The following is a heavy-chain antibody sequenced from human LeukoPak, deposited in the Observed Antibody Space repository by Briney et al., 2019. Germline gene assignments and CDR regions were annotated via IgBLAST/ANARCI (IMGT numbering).Heavy chain of an antibody. CDR1: GGSISSGGYS. V-gene: IGHV4-31*03. D-gene: IGHD6-13*01. CDR3: ARWQQLVRGSRFDP. Sequence: SQTLSLTCTVSGGSISSGGYSWSWIRQHPGKGLEWIGYVNYSGNTYYTPPLKSRVTMSVDTSKNQFSLKLSSVTAADTAMHYCARWQQLVRGSRFDPWGQGTLVTVSS. J-gene: IGHJ5*02. CDR2: VNYSGNT.